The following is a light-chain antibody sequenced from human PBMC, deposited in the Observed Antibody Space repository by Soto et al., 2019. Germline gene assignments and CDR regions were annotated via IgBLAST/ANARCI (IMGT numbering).Light chain of an antibody. CDR1: QSVRSW. CDR2: DAS. J-gene: IGKJ4*01. CDR3: QQYDNYPLT. V-gene: IGKV1-5*01. Sequence: DIQMTQSPSTLSASVGDRVTITCRASQSVRSWLAWYQQKPGRAPKFLIYDASSLESGVPSRFSGSGSGTELTLTISNLQPDDFATYYCQQYDNYPLTFGGGTKVDIK.